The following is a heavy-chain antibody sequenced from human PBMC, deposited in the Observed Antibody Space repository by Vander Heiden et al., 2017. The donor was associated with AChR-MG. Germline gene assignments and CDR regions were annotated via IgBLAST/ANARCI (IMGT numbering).Heavy chain of an antibody. D-gene: IGHD5-12*01. J-gene: IGHJ4*02. Sequence: QVHLPESGPGLVKPSETLFLTCTVSGYSISRGYFWAWLRQPPGKGLEWIGSVPHSGTTYYNPSLKTRITMSTDATKNQFTLKLSYVPAADTAVYFCGRLDRSYTGYDHVDYWGQGTLVTVSS. CDR2: VPHSGTT. CDR1: GYSISRGYF. V-gene: IGHV4-38-2*02. CDR3: GRLDRSYTGYDHVDY.